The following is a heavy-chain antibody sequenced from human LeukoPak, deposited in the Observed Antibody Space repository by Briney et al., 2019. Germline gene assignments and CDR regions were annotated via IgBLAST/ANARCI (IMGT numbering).Heavy chain of an antibody. CDR3: ARSTYSGSSYDY. D-gene: IGHD1-26*01. J-gene: IGHJ4*02. V-gene: IGHV3-74*01. CDR1: GSTFSSYW. CDR2: IKSYGSST. Sequence: GGSLRLSCAASGSTFSSYWMHWVRQVPGKGLVWVARIKSYGSSTTYAASVKGRFTISRDNAKNTLYLQLSSLRAEDTAVYYCARSTYSGSSYDYWGQGTMVTVSS.